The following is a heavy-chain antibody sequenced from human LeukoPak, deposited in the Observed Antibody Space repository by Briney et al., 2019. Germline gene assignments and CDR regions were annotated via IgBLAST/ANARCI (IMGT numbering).Heavy chain of an antibody. CDR3: ARDAGGLAIPFDY. J-gene: IGHJ4*02. V-gene: IGHV4-39*07. CDR2: IYYSGST. Sequence: SETLSLTCTVSGGSISSSSYYWGWIRQPPGKGLEWIGSIYYSGSTYYNPSLKSRVAISVDTSKNQFSLKLSSVTAADTAVYYCARDAGGLAIPFDYWGQGTLVTVSS. D-gene: IGHD2-21*01. CDR1: GGSISSSSYY.